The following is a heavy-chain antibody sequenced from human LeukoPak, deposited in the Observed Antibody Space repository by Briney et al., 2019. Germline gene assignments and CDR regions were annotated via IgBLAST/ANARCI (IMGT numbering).Heavy chain of an antibody. D-gene: IGHD4-17*01. J-gene: IGHJ4*02. CDR1: RFTFSHAW. Sequence: GTLRLSCAASRFTFSHAWMNWVRQAPGKGLEWVRRIKSKTAGGTTDYAAPVKGRFIISRDDSKNTLYLQMNSLKTEDTAVYYCTTDYGDYVFRSDCWGQGTLVTVSS. CDR3: TTDYGDYVFRSDC. V-gene: IGHV3-15*01. CDR2: IKSKTAGGTT.